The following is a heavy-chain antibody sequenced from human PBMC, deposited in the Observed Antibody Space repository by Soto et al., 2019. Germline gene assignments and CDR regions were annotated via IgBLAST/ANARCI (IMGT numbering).Heavy chain of an antibody. J-gene: IGHJ6*02. CDR3: VIDRLIVAVSVGRMDV. Sequence: QVQLVQSGAGVKKPGTSVRVSCKASGDTFIGYSISWVRQAPGQGLEWMGWVIPTQRTTKYAQRFQGRVTMSVDQFASTTYMELSSLRPEDTALYYCVIDRLIVAVSVGRMDVWGQGTTVTVSS. CDR2: VIPTQRTT. CDR1: GDTFIGYS. V-gene: IGHV1-69*01. D-gene: IGHD6-19*01.